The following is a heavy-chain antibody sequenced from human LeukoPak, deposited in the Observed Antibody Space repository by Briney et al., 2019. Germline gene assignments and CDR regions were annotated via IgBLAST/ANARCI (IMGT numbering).Heavy chain of an antibody. D-gene: IGHD2-2*01. V-gene: IGHV3-7*01. Sequence: LRLSCAASAFTFTTYWMSWVRQIRAKGLEWVANVKHNRVQEFYVNSVKARFTISRENAKNSLYLQMHSLRAEDTAVYYCAREAIGYCSSTSCYPFYYYYYMDVWGKGTTVTVSS. CDR1: AFTFTTYW. CDR3: AREAIGYCSSTSCYPFYYYYYMDV. J-gene: IGHJ6*03. CDR2: VKHNRVQE.